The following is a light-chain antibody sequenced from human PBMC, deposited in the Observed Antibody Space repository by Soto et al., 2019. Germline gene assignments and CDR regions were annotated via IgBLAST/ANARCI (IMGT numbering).Light chain of an antibody. Sequence: DIQMTQSPSSVSASVGDRVTITCRASQGITNRLAWYQQKPGKAPKLLIYEASSLQSGVPSRFSGSGSGPDFPLTISSLQPEDFATYYCPQRNVWPPITFGQGTRLEIK. V-gene: IGKV1-12*01. CDR2: EAS. CDR3: PQRNVWPPIT. CDR1: QGITNR. J-gene: IGKJ5*01.